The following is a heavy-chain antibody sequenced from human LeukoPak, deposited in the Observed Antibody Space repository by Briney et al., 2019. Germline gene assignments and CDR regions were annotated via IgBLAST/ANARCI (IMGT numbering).Heavy chain of an antibody. Sequence: SETLSLTCTVSGGSISSANYYWGWIRQPPGKGLEWIGSIYSSGSTYYSPSLKGRVTISVDTSRNQFSLKLSSVTATDTAVYYCVRHERDFWSGSPAWGQGILVTVSS. D-gene: IGHD3-3*01. CDR1: GGSISSANYY. CDR2: IYSSGST. J-gene: IGHJ4*02. CDR3: VRHERDFWSGSPA. V-gene: IGHV4-39*01.